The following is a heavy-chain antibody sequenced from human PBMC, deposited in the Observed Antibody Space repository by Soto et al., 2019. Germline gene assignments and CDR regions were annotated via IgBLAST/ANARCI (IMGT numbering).Heavy chain of an antibody. CDR3: ARDWMVTAIGGDYYYYYGMDG. J-gene: IGHJ6*02. CDR2: ISYDGSNK. Sequence: MRLSCAASGFTFSSYAMSWVRQAPGKGLEWVAVISYDGSNKYYADSVKGRFTISRDNSKNTLYLQMNSLRAEDTAVYYCARDWMVTAIGGDYYYYYGMDGWGQGTTVTVSS. D-gene: IGHD2-21*02. V-gene: IGHV3-30-3*01. CDR1: GFTFSSYA.